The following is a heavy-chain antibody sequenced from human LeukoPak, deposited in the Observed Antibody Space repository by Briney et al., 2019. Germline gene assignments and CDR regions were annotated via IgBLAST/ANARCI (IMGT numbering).Heavy chain of an antibody. J-gene: IGHJ4*02. CDR1: GFTFSTYG. CDR2: IRFDGTNN. V-gene: IGHV3-30*02. CDR3: AKGYCSGSCYNGLDY. Sequence: GGSLRLSCAASGFTFSTYGMHWVRQAPGKGLEWVALIRFDGTNNYYADSVKGRFAISRDSSKNTLYLQMNSLRAEDTAVYYCAKGYCSGSCYNGLDYWGQGTLVTVSS. D-gene: IGHD2-15*01.